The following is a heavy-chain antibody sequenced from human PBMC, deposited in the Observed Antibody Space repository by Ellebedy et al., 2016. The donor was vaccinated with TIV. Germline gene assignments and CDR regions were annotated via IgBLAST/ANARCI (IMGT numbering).Heavy chain of an antibody. CDR1: GFRFDEYA. J-gene: IGHJ6*03. V-gene: IGHV3-9*01. CDR3: AKDQEYFDYMDV. CDR2: ISWNSGTI. Sequence: SLKISXAASGFRFDEYAMHWVRQAPGKGLEWVSGISWNSGTIGYADSVKGRFTISRDNSKNTLFLQVNSLRAEDTAVYYCAKDQEYFDYMDVWGKGTTVTVSS.